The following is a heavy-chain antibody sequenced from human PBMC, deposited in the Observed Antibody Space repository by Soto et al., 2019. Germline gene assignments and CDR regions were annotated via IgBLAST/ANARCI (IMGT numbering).Heavy chain of an antibody. J-gene: IGHJ4*02. Sequence: QVQLQESGPGLVKPSETLSLTCTVSGGSVSSGRFYWSWIRQPPGKGLEWIGYIYYSGSTKYNPSLSSRVTISVDTSKNQFSLKLTSVTAAATAVYYCARSGSGSGWLGGQGTLVTVSS. CDR3: ARSGSGSGWL. CDR2: IYYSGST. V-gene: IGHV4-61*01. D-gene: IGHD6-19*01. CDR1: GGSVSSGRFY.